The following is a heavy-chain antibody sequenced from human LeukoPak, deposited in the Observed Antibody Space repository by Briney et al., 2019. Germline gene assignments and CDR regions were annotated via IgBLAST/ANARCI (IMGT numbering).Heavy chain of an antibody. CDR1: GGSISSGGYY. CDR2: IYYSGST. Sequence: SQTLSLTCTVSGGSISSGGYYWSWIRQHPGKGLEWIGYIYYSGSTYYNPSLKSRVTISVDTSKNQLSLELSSVTAADTAVYYCARRITMIVVVTRSHDAFHIWGQSTRDSVFS. CDR3: ARRITMIVVVTRSHDAFHI. J-gene: IGHJ3*02. D-gene: IGHD3-22*01. V-gene: IGHV4-31*03.